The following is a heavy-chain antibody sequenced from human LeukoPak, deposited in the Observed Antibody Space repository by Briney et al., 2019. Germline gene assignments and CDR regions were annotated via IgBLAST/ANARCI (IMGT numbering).Heavy chain of an antibody. CDR2: ISGSGGST. V-gene: IGHV3-23*01. J-gene: IGHJ4*02. CDR3: ANSREQQLLWIFDY. D-gene: IGHD6-13*01. Sequence: PGGSLRLSCAASGFTFSSCAVSWVRQAPGKGLEWVSAISGSGGSTYYADSVKGRFTISRDNSKNTLYLQMDSLRAEDTAVYKCANSREQQLLWIFDYWGQGTLVTVSS. CDR1: GFTFSSCA.